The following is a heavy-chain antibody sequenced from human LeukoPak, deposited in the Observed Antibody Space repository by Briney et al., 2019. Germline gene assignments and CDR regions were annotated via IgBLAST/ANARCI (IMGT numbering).Heavy chain of an antibody. V-gene: IGHV3-72*01. Sequence: GSLRLSCATSGFTFSDHYMDWVRQAPGKGLEWVARTRTKAKDYTTEYAASVKGRFTVSRDESMHSLYLQTNSLKTEDTAVYYCARGPTVTFNYHYGMDVWGQGTTVTVSS. J-gene: IGHJ6*02. CDR3: ARGPTVTFNYHYGMDV. D-gene: IGHD4-17*01. CDR2: TRTKAKDYTT. CDR1: GFTFSDHY.